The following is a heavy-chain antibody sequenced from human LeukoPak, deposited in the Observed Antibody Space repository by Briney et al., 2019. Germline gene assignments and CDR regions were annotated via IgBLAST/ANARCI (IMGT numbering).Heavy chain of an antibody. Sequence: PSETLSLTCTVSGGSISSGSYYWSWIRQPAGKGLEWIGRIYTSGSTNYNPSLKSRVTISVDTSKNQFSLKLSSVTAAGTAVYYCARDPIYCSSTSCYVGAFDIWGQGTMVTVSS. CDR2: IYTSGST. CDR3: ARDPIYCSSTSCYVGAFDI. D-gene: IGHD2-2*01. J-gene: IGHJ3*02. CDR1: GGSISSGSYY. V-gene: IGHV4-61*02.